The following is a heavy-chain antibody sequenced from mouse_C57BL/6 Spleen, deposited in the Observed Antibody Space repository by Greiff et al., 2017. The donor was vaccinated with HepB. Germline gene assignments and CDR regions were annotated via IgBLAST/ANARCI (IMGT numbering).Heavy chain of an antibody. D-gene: IGHD2-3*01. CDR3: ARDGGWLLHWYFDV. CDR2: IYPGDGDT. J-gene: IGHJ1*03. Sequence: VQLQQSGPELVKPGASVKISCKASGYAFSSSWMNWVKQRPGKGLERIGRIYPGDGDTNYNGKFKGKATLTADKSSSTAYMQLSSLTSEDSAVYFCARDGGWLLHWYFDVWGTGTTVTVSS. V-gene: IGHV1-82*01. CDR1: GYAFSSSW.